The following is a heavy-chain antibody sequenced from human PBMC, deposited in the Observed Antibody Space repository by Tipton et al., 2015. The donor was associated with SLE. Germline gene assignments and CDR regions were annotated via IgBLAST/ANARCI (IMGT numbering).Heavy chain of an antibody. D-gene: IGHD3-3*01. CDR2: IYYSGST. Sequence: TLSLTCTVSGGSISSYYWSWTRQPPGKGLGWIEYIYYSGSTNYNPSLKSRVTISVDTSKNQFSLKLSSVTAADTAVYYCARDLFGKDFDLWGRGTLVTVSS. V-gene: IGHV4-59*01. CDR3: ARDLFGKDFDL. J-gene: IGHJ2*01. CDR1: GGSISSYY.